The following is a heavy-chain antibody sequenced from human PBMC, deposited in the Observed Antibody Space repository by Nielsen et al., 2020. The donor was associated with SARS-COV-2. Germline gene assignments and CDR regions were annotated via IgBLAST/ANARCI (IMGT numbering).Heavy chain of an antibody. J-gene: IGHJ3*02. D-gene: IGHD6-19*01. CDR2: ISYDGSNK. CDR3: ARPFDNRQWLATDAFDI. Sequence: GGSLRLSCAASGFTFSSYAMHWVRQAPGKGLEWVAVISYDGSNKYYADSVKGRFTISRDNSKNTLYLQMNSLRAEDTAVYYCARPFDNRQWLATDAFDIWGQGTMVTVSS. CDR1: GFTFSSYA. V-gene: IGHV3-30-3*01.